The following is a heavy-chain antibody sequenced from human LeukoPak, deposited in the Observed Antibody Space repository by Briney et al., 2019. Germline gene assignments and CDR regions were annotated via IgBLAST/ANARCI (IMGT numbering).Heavy chain of an antibody. J-gene: IGHJ4*02. V-gene: IGHV3-7*01. Sequence: GGSLRLSCAASGFKFSSNWMSWVRQAPGKGLEWVANIKQDGSEKYYVDSVKGRFTISRDNAKNSLYLQMNSLRAEDRAVYYCAREGPSVTPYYWGQGTLVTVSS. D-gene: IGHD4-17*01. CDR3: AREGPSVTPYY. CDR1: GFKFSSNW. CDR2: IKQDGSEK.